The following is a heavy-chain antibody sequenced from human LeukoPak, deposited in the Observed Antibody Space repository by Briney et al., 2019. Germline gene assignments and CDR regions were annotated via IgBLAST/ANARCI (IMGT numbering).Heavy chain of an antibody. CDR1: GFTFSSYA. Sequence: GGSLRLSCAASGFTFSSYAMTWVRQAPGKGLEWVSAISGSGVSTYYADSVKGRFTISRDNSKNTLYLQTSSLRAEDTAVYYCAKDYRYCTSTSCYGDDAFDIWGQGTMVTASS. J-gene: IGHJ3*02. D-gene: IGHD2-2*01. CDR2: ISGSGVST. CDR3: AKDYRYCTSTSCYGDDAFDI. V-gene: IGHV3-23*01.